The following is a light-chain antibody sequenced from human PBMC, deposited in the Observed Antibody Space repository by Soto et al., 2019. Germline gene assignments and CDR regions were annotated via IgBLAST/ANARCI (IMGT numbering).Light chain of an antibody. CDR3: QQYGSSPMYP. CDR1: QSVSSSF. J-gene: IGKJ2*01. CDR2: GSS. V-gene: IGKV3-20*01. Sequence: DIELTQSPCTLSLSPGERATLSCRASQSVSSSFLAWYQQQPGQAPRLLIYGSSSRAAGIPDRFSGSGAGTDFPLTISRLEPEDFAVYYCQQYGSSPMYPFGQGTKLEIK.